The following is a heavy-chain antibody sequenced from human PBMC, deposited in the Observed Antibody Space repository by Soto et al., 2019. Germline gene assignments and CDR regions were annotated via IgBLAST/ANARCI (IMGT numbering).Heavy chain of an antibody. CDR3: AKDRGGIAAAGV. CDR2: ISYDGSNK. CDR1: GFTFSSYG. J-gene: IGHJ4*02. Sequence: PGGSLRLSCAASGFTFSSYGMHWVRQAPGKGLEWVAVISYDGSNKYYADSVKGRFTISRDNSKNTLYLQMNSLRAEDTAVYYCAKDRGGIAAAGVWGQGALVTVSS. V-gene: IGHV3-30*18. D-gene: IGHD6-13*01.